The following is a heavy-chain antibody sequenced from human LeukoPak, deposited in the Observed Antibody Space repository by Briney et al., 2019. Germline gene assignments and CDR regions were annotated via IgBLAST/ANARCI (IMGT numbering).Heavy chain of an antibody. CDR1: GYNFTDYW. D-gene: IGHD5-18*01. CDR2: IYPGDSDT. CDR3: ARLNVDTAMAIDY. V-gene: IGHV5-51*01. Sequence: GESLKISCKGSGYNFTDYWIGWVRQMPGKGLECTGIIYPGDSDTRYSPSFQGQVTISADKSISTAYLQWSSLKASDTAMYYCARLNVDTAMAIDYWGQGTLVTVSS. J-gene: IGHJ4*02.